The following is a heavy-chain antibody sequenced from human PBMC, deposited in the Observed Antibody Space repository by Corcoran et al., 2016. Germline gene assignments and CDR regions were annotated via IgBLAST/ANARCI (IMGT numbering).Heavy chain of an antibody. Sequence: EAQLVESGGGSVQPGGSLRLSCAAYGFTLSTYDMHWVRQTTGDGLEWVSAIGHAGDTYYAGSVKGRFTISRENAENCMYLQMNSLRAEDTAVYYCARVCSGDSCYPPLKAMDVWGQGTTVTVSS. CDR1: GFTLSTYD. J-gene: IGHJ6*02. D-gene: IGHD2-15*01. CDR2: IGHAGDT. V-gene: IGHV3-13*01. CDR3: ARVCSGDSCYPPLKAMDV.